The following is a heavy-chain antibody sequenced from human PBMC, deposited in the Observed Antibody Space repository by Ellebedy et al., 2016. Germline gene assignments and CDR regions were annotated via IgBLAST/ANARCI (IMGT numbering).Heavy chain of an antibody. D-gene: IGHD2-15*01. V-gene: IGHV3-74*01. CDR2: VHPNAIVT. J-gene: IGHJ4*02. CDR3: ARVFQGVVDYFDY. Sequence: HTGGSLSLSCEVSGFTFSSYWMHWVRQTPEKGLVWVSRVHPNAIVTSYADSVKGRFTIPRDNAKNTLFLQMNSLRAEDTAVYYCARVFQGVVDYFDYWGQGTLVTVSS. CDR1: GFTFSSYW.